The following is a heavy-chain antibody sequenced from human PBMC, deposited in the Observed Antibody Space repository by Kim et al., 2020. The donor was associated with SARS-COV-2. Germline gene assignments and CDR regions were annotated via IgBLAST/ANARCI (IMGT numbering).Heavy chain of an antibody. CDR2: TYYRSKWYN. CDR1: GGSISSNSAA. V-gene: IGHV6-1*01. Sequence: SQTLSLTCAISGGSISSNSAAWNWIRQSPSRGLEWLGRTYYRSKWYNDYAVSVKSRMTINPDTSKNQFSLQVNSVTPEDTAVYYCAREYDSRGYLSWYFDLWGSGTLVTVSS. D-gene: IGHD3-22*01. J-gene: IGHJ2*01. CDR3: AREYDSRGYLSWYFDL.